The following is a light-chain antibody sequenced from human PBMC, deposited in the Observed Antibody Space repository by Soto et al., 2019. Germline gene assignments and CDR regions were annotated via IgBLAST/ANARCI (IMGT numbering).Light chain of an antibody. J-gene: IGKJ1*01. CDR1: QSVSSN. CDR3: QQYDNWPQT. V-gene: IGKV3-15*01. Sequence: EIVMTQSPATLSVSPGERATLSCRASQSVSSNLAWYQQKPGQAPRLLIYAASTRATGIPARFSGSGSGTDFTLTISSLQSEDFAAYYCQQYDNWPQTFGQGTKVEIK. CDR2: AAS.